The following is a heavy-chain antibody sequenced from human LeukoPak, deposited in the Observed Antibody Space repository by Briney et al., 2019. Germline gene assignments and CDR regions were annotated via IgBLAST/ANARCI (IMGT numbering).Heavy chain of an antibody. V-gene: IGHV4-59*01. D-gene: IGHD3-10*01. Sequence: PSETLSLTCTVSGGSISTYYWSWIRQPPGKGLGWIGYIYYIGSTNYNPSLKSRVTMSVDTSKTQFSLKLSSVTAADTAVYYCAGGGGWFDSWGQGTLVTVSS. CDR3: AGGGGWFDS. CDR1: GGSISTYY. CDR2: IYYIGST. J-gene: IGHJ5*01.